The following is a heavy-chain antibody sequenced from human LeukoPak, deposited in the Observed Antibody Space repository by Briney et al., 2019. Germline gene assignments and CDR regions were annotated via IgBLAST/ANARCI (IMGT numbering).Heavy chain of an antibody. J-gene: IGHJ4*02. Sequence: VSVKVSCKASGGTFSSYAISWVRQAPGQGLEWMGGIIAYNNNTNYAQKFQGRLTMTTDTSTSTAYMELRSLRSDDTAVYYCARGARISSSWYSSVWGQGTLITVS. D-gene: IGHD2-2*01. V-gene: IGHV1-18*01. CDR1: GGTFSSYA. CDR2: IIAYNNNT. CDR3: ARGARISSSWYSSV.